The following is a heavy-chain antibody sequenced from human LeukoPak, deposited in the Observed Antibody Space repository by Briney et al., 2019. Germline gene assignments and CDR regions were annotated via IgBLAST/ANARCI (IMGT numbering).Heavy chain of an antibody. CDR1: GGTFSSYT. D-gene: IGHD3-10*01. J-gene: IGHJ5*02. CDR2: IIPILGIA. V-gene: IGHV1-69*02. CDR3: ARGQLYYYGSGSYWFDP. Sequence: GSSVKVSCKASGGTFSSYTISWVRQAPGQGLEWMGRIIPILGIANYAQKFQGRVTITADKSTSTAYMELSSLRSEDTAVYYCARGQLYYYGSGSYWFDPWGQGTLVTVSS.